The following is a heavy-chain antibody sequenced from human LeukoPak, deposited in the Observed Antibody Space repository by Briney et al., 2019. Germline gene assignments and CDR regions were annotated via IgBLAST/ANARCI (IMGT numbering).Heavy chain of an antibody. CDR1: GGSISSGGYS. CDR2: IYYSGST. CDR3: ARDHSSSWYYWFDP. V-gene: IGHV4-30-4*07. Sequence: PSQTLSLTCAVSGGSISSGGYSWSWVRQPPGKGLEWIGYIYYSGSTNYNPSLKSRVTISVDTSKNQFSLKLSSVTAADTAVYYCARDHSSSWYYWFDPWGQGTLVTVSS. D-gene: IGHD6-13*01. J-gene: IGHJ5*02.